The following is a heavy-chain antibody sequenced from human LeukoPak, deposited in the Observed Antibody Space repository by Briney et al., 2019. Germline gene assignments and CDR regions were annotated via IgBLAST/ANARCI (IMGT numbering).Heavy chain of an antibody. D-gene: IGHD5-24*01. CDR3: AKAGMATYFEMEDY. V-gene: IGHV3-30*18. CDR1: GFTFSNYG. J-gene: IGHJ4*02. CDR2: ISYDGNNK. Sequence: PGRSLRLSCAASGFTFSNYGMHWVRQAPGKGLEWVAVISYDGNNKYYADSVKGRFTISRDNSKNTLYLQMNSLRAEDTAVYYCAKAGMATYFEMEDYWGQGTLVTVSS.